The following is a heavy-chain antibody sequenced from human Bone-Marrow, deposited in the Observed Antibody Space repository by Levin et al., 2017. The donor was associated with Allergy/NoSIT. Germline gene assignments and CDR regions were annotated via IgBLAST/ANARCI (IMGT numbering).Heavy chain of an antibody. CDR3: TRDRRWTDDVFDI. CDR2: ISGSGSGSGGRT. V-gene: IGHV3-23*01. D-gene: IGHD2-15*01. Sequence: LSLTCAASGFPFSTYGMSWVRQAPGKGLEWVSAISGSGSGSGGRTFYADSVRGRFTISRDNSKNTVYLQMNSLRAEDTAVFYCTRDRRWTDDVFDIWGQGTVVAVSS. J-gene: IGHJ3*02. CDR1: GFPFSTYG.